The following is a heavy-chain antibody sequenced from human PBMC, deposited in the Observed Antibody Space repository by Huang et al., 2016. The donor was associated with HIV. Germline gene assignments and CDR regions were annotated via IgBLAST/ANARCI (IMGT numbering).Heavy chain of an antibody. CDR3: ARSPLLGESSSALEF. D-gene: IGHD3-16*01. CDR2: IHPNMGVT. J-gene: IGHJ4*02. Sequence: QVQLVQSGAEVKKPGASVKVSCKASGYIFIGYYIQWVRQAPGQGLGGMGRIHPNMGVTKYAEKFQGRVTMTRDTSINTAYMELRSLRSDDTAVYYCARSPLLGESSSALEFWGQGTLVTVSS. V-gene: IGHV1-2*06. CDR1: GYIFIGYY.